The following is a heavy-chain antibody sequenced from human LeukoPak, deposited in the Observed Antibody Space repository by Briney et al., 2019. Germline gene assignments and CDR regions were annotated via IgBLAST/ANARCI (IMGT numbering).Heavy chain of an antibody. J-gene: IGHJ4*02. D-gene: IGHD6-19*01. Sequence: GGSLRLSCAASGFSFSSYSMNWVRQAPGKGLEWVSSISSTSSYIYYADSVKGRFTISRDNAKNSLYLQMNSLRAEDTAVYYCARASSGWAVDLYYFDYWGQGTLVIVSS. CDR2: ISSTSSYI. CDR1: GFSFSSYS. V-gene: IGHV3-21*01. CDR3: ARASSGWAVDLYYFDY.